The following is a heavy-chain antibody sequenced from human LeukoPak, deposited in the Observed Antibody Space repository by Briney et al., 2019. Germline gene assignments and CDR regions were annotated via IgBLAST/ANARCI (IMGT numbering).Heavy chain of an antibody. Sequence: SETLSLTCTVSGGSINSRYWSWIRQPPGKGLEWIGYIYYRGSTNYNPSLKSRVTISVDTSKNQFSLKLSSVTPADTAVYYCARSAAGRRTYSYYFDYWGQGTLVTVSS. CDR3: ARSAAGRRTYSYYFDY. J-gene: IGHJ4*02. CDR2: IYYRGST. D-gene: IGHD6-6*01. V-gene: IGHV4-59*11. CDR1: GGSINSRY.